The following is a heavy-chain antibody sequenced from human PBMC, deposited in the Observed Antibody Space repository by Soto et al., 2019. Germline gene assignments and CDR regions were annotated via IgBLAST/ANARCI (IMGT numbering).Heavy chain of an antibody. J-gene: IGHJ6*02. CDR2: ISGSGGST. V-gene: IGHV3-23*01. Sequence: EVQLLESGGGLVQPGGSLRLSCAASGFTFSSYAMSWVRQAPGKGLEWVSAISGSGGSTYYADSVKGRFTISRDNSKNTLYLQMNSLRAEDTAVYYCAKSGTTVTTYRREEDYYYGMDVWGQGTTVTVSS. D-gene: IGHD4-17*01. CDR1: GFTFSSYA. CDR3: AKSGTTVTTYRREEDYYYGMDV.